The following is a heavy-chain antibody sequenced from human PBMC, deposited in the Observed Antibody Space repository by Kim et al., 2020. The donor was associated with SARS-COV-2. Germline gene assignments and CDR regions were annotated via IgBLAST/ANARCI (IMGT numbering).Heavy chain of an antibody. J-gene: IGHJ3*02. CDR3: AREPSGPYAFDI. V-gene: IGHV1-69*04. Sequence: SVKVSCKASGGTFSSYAISWVRQAPGQGLEWMGRIIPILGLANYAQKFQGRVTITADKSTSTAYMELSSLRSEDTAVYYCAREPSGPYAFDIWGQGTMVTVSS. CDR1: GGTFSSYA. CDR2: IIPILGLA.